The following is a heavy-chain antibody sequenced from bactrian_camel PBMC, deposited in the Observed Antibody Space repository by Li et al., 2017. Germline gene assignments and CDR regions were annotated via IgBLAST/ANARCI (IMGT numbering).Heavy chain of an antibody. CDR1: AYTYNRNC. Sequence: VQLVESGGGSVQAGGSLRLSCAASAYTYNRNCMAWFRQAPGQEREGVASIDSDGETTYADSVKGRFIISRDNAKNSLYLQMNSLKTEDTAMYYCAADFGPYCSGSYLVRRANFEGQGTQVTVS. CDR2: IDSDGETT. D-gene: IGHD2*01. J-gene: IGHJ4*01. V-gene: IGHV3S31*01.